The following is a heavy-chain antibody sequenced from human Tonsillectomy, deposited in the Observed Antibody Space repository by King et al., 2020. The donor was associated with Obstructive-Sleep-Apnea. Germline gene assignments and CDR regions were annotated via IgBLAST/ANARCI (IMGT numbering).Heavy chain of an antibody. D-gene: IGHD3-16*01. Sequence: VQLQESGPGLVKPSQTLSLTCTVSGGSISSGGYYWSWIRQHPGKGLEWIGYIDYSGSTYYNPSLKSRVTISVDTSKNQFSLKLSSVTAADTAVYYCARDPPPHYVFDYWGQGTLVTVSS. CDR3: ARDPPPHYVFDY. CDR2: IDYSGST. J-gene: IGHJ4*02. V-gene: IGHV4-31*03. CDR1: GGSISSGGYY.